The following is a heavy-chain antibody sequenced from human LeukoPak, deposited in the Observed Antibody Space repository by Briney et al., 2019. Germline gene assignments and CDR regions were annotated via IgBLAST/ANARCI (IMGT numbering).Heavy chain of an antibody. Sequence: ATLKVSCKASGYTFTSYGISWVRQAPGQGLEWMGWISAYNGNTNYAQKLQSRVTMTTDTSTSTAYMELRSLRSDDTAVYYCARAIYGDYSDYYYGMDVWGQGTTVTVSS. J-gene: IGHJ6*02. CDR3: ARAIYGDYSDYYYGMDV. D-gene: IGHD4-17*01. V-gene: IGHV1-18*01. CDR1: GYTFTSYG. CDR2: ISAYNGNT.